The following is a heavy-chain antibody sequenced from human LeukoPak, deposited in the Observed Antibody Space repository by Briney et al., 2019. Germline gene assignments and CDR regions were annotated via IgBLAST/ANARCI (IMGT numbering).Heavy chain of an antibody. D-gene: IGHD1-20*01. CDR2: IRSSSSYI. Sequence: PGGSLRLSCAASGFTFSSYGMHWVRQAPGKGLEWVSSIRSSSSYIYYAESVKGRFTISRDNANNSMYLQMNSLRAEDTAVYYCARERGITASADWFDPWGRGTLVTVSS. V-gene: IGHV3-21*01. CDR1: GFTFSSYG. CDR3: ARERGITASADWFDP. J-gene: IGHJ5*02.